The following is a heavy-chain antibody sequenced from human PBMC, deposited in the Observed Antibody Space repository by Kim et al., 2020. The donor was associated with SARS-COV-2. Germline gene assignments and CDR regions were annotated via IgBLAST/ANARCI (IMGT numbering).Heavy chain of an antibody. D-gene: IGHD3-22*01. CDR3: ATSETTNYYYGSNFDL. Sequence: ITSHTYHLAWIRQSPGKGLQWIASISYSGSVYYSPSLKSRVTLSTDTSKTRVSLSLSSVSAADTAVYYCATSETTNYYYGSNFDLWGRGTLAT. V-gene: IGHV4-39*07. CDR2: ISYSGSV. CDR1: ITSHTYH. J-gene: IGHJ2*01.